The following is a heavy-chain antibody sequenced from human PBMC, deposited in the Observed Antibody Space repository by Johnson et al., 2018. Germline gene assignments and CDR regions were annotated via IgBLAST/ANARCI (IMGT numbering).Heavy chain of an antibody. CDR1: GFTFSSYA. CDR3: ARDRSWTPLNAFDI. D-gene: IGHD1-14*01. Sequence: QVQLVESGGGLVQPGGSLRLSCAASGFTFSSYAMHWVRQAPGKGLEWVAVISYDGSNKYYADSVKGRFTITRDNSKNTLSLQMNSLRAEDTAVYYCARDRSWTPLNAFDIWGQGTMVTVSS. V-gene: IGHV3-30-3*01. J-gene: IGHJ3*02. CDR2: ISYDGSNK.